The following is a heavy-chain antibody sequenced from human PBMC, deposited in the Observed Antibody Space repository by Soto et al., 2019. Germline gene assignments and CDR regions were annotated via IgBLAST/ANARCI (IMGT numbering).Heavy chain of an antibody. CDR3: AREPLGSAYGSGPFDY. D-gene: IGHD3-10*01. CDR2: VYYTGST. V-gene: IGHV4-59*01. J-gene: IGHJ4*02. Sequence: SETLSLTCSVSGGSISGSYWSWIRQSPGKGLEWLGYVYYTGSTNYSPSLRSRVSISVDTSKNEFSLRLSSVTAADTAVYYCAREPLGSAYGSGPFDYWGQGTLVTVSS. CDR1: GGSISGSY.